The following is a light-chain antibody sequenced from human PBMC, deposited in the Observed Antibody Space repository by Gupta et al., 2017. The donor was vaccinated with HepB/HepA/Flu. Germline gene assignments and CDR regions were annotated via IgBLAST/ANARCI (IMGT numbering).Light chain of an antibody. V-gene: IGKV3-20*01. CDR3: QHYDGSVT. CDR1: QGVYTSF. Sequence: EIVLTQSPGTLCLSPGERATLSCRASQGVYTSFLAWYRQKPGQAPSLLIYAAYNRATGIPDRFNASGSGTDFTLTISGLEPEDFAVYYCQHYDGSVTFGGGTRWRSN. CDR2: AAY. J-gene: IGKJ4*01.